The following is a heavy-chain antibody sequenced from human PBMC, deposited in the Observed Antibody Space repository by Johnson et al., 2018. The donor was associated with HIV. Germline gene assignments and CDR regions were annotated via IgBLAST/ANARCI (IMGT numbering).Heavy chain of an antibody. CDR2: INWNGGST. J-gene: IGHJ3*02. Sequence: VQLVESGGGLVQPGGSLRLSCAASGFTFDDYGMSWVRQAPGKGLEWVSGINWNGGSTGYADSVKGRFTISRDNSKNRLYLQMNSLRAEDTAVYYCARDVVGIQLLGAFDIWGQGTMVTVSS. D-gene: IGHD5-18*01. CDR3: ARDVVGIQLLGAFDI. V-gene: IGHV3-20*04. CDR1: GFTFDDYG.